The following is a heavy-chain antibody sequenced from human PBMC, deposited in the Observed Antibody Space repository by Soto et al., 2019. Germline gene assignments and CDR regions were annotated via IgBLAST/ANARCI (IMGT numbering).Heavy chain of an antibody. V-gene: IGHV3-23*01. CDR2: ISGSASIT. Sequence: EVQLLESGGGLVQPGGSLRLSCAASGFTFRNYAMSWVRQAPGKGLEWVSAISGSASITYYADSVKGRFTISRDHSKNTLYLQMSSLRAEDTAVYYCAKDGWELLRGFDPWGQGTLVTVSS. CDR3: AKDGWELLRGFDP. J-gene: IGHJ5*02. D-gene: IGHD1-26*01. CDR1: GFTFRNYA.